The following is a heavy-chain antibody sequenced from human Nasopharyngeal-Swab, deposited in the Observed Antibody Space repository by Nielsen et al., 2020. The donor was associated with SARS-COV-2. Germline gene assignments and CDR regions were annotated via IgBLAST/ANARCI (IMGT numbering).Heavy chain of an antibody. CDR1: GFTFSSNA. J-gene: IGHJ4*02. CDR2: ISGSGGST. Sequence: GGSLRLSCAASGFTFSSNAMSWVRQAPGKGLEWVSAISGSGGSTYYADSVKGRFTISRDNAKNSLYLQMNSLRAEDTAVYYCARDTGKYGDPDYWGQGTLVTVSS. D-gene: IGHD4-17*01. CDR3: ARDTGKYGDPDY. V-gene: IGHV3-23*01.